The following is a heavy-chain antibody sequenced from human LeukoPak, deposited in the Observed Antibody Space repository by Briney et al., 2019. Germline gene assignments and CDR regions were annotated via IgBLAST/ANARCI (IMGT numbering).Heavy chain of an antibody. CDR3: AGITMIRGDFYFGMDV. Sequence: SGTLSLTCAVSGGSISSDNWWSWVRQPPGKVLEGIGEIFHSGNTHYNPSLKSRVTISVDKSKNQFFLKLSSVTAADSAVYYCAGITMIRGDFYFGMDVWGKGTTVTVSS. CDR1: GGSISSDNW. V-gene: IGHV4-4*02. CDR2: IFHSGNT. D-gene: IGHD3-10*01. J-gene: IGHJ6*04.